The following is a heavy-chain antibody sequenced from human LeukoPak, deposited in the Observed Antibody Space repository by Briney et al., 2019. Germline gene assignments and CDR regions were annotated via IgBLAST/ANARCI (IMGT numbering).Heavy chain of an antibody. CDR3: ASWLDGFDY. CDR1: GYTFTRYY. CDR2: INPSGVST. Sequence: EASVKVSSKASGYTFTRYYMHWVRQAPGQGVEWMGIINPSGVSTNYAKKFQGRVTMTRDTSTSTVYMELSSLRSEDTAVYYCASWLDGFDYWGQGTLVTVSS. V-gene: IGHV1-46*01. J-gene: IGHJ4*02. D-gene: IGHD6-19*01.